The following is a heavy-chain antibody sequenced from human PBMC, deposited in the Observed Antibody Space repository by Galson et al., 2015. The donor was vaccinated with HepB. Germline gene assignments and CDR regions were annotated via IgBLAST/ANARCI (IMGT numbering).Heavy chain of an antibody. CDR1: GFTFVNYA. V-gene: IGHV3-48*01. Sequence: SLRLSCAASGFTFVNYAMNWVRQAPGEGLEWVSYISSSSSGITQYADSVKGRFTISRDNAKNSLYLQMNSLRSEDTAVYYGARDTSSGWKIDYWGQGTLVTVSS. CDR2: ISSSSSGIT. D-gene: IGHD6-19*01. CDR3: ARDTSSGWKIDY. J-gene: IGHJ4*02.